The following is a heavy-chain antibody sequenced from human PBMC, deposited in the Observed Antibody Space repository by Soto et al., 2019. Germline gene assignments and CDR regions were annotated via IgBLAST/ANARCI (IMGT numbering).Heavy chain of an antibody. CDR1: GFTVNDCY. J-gene: IGHJ4*02. CDR3: ARATVGASDFGFDS. CDR2: LYSGGST. Sequence: EVQLVESGGGLVQPGGSLRLSCAASGFTVNDCYMTWVRQAPGKGLEWVSLLYSGGSTIYADSVKGRVTISRDSSKNTLYLQMNSLRVEDTAVYYCARATVGASDFGFDSWGQGTLVTVSS. V-gene: IGHV3-53*01. D-gene: IGHD1-26*01.